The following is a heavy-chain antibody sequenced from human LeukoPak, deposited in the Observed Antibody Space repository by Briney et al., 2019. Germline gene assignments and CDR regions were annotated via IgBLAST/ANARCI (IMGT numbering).Heavy chain of an antibody. CDR3: ARVWGVTDFYDSRGAFDI. Sequence: SETLSLTCTVSGGSISSYYWSWIRQPAGKGLEWIGRIYTSGSTNYNPSLKSRVTMSVDTSKNQFSLKLNSVTAADTAVYYCARVWGVTDFYDSRGAFDIWGQGTMVTVSS. CDR1: GGSISSYY. J-gene: IGHJ3*02. CDR2: IYTSGST. D-gene: IGHD3-22*01. V-gene: IGHV4-4*07.